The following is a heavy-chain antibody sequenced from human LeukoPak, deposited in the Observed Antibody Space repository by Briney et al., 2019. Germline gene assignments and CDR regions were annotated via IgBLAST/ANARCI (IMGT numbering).Heavy chain of an antibody. CDR3: AKDGLHGTAMVFRYWSAGY. J-gene: IGHJ4*02. CDR1: GFTFSSYA. D-gene: IGHD5-18*01. CDR2: ISGSGGST. V-gene: IGHV3-23*01. Sequence: GGSLRLSCTASGFTFSSYAMSWVRQAPGKGLEWLSAISGSGGSTYYADSVKGRFTISRDNSKNTLYLQMNSLRAEDTAVYYCAKDGLHGTAMVFRYWSAGYWGQGTPVTVSS.